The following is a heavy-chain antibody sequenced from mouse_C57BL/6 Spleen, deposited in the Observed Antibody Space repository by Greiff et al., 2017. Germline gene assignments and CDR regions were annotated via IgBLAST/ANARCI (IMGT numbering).Heavy chain of an antibody. V-gene: IGHV1-22*01. J-gene: IGHJ4*01. CDR2: ISPNNGGT. Sequence: VQLQQSGPELVKPGASVKMSCKASGYTFTDYNMHWVKQSPGKSLEWIGYISPNNGGTSYNQKVKGKATLTVNKSSSTAYMELRGLTSEDTAVYYCARSLAYCAKDYWGQGTSVTVSS. CDR1: GYTFTDYN. CDR3: ARSLAYCAKDY.